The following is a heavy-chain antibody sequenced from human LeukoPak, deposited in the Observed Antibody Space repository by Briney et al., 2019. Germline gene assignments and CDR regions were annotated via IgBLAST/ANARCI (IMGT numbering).Heavy chain of an antibody. Sequence: GGSLRLSCAASGFTLSSYAVHWVRQAPGKGLEWVALISNDGSRKSYADSVKGRFTIPRDNPMDTLSLQMNSLTTEDTAVYSCARGADLTTITGVYFDYWGQGTLVTVSS. D-gene: IGHD4-11*01. J-gene: IGHJ4*02. CDR2: ISNDGSRK. V-gene: IGHV3-30-3*01. CDR3: ARGADLTTITGVYFDY. CDR1: GFTLSSYA.